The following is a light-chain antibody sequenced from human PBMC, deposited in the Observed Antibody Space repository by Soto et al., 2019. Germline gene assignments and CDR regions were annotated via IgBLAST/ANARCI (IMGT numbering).Light chain of an antibody. J-gene: IGKJ5*01. Sequence: EIVLTQSPATLSLSPGERATLSCRASQSVSSYLAWYQQKPGQAPRLLIYDASNRATGIPARFSGSGSGTEFTLTISSLQSEDFAVYYCQQHNNWPTFGQGTRLEIK. V-gene: IGKV3-11*01. CDR1: QSVSSY. CDR2: DAS. CDR3: QQHNNWPT.